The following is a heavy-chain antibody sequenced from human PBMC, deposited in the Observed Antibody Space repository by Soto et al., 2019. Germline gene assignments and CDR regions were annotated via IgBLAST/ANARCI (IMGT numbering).Heavy chain of an antibody. V-gene: IGHV4-4*02. CDR2: IYHSGST. Sequence: SGTLSLTCAVSGGSISSSNWWSWVRQPPGKGLEWIGEIYHSGSTNYNPSLKSRVTISVDKSKNQFSLKLSSVTAADTAVYYCARDRVAGTGGNYGMDVWGQGTTVTVSS. CDR3: ARDRVAGTGGNYGMDV. D-gene: IGHD6-19*01. CDR1: GGSISSSNW. J-gene: IGHJ6*02.